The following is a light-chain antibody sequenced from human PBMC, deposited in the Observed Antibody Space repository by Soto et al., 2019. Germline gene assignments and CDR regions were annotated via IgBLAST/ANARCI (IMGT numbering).Light chain of an antibody. Sequence: QSVLTQPPSASVSPVQSVTISCTGTSSDFGGYNYVSWYQQYPGRAPKLMIYEVTKRPSGVPDRFSGSKSGNTASLTVSGLQAEDEADYYCSSYAASNNFYFVFGGGTKLTVL. CDR3: SSYAASNNFYFV. V-gene: IGLV2-8*01. CDR2: EVT. CDR1: SSDFGGYNY. J-gene: IGLJ3*02.